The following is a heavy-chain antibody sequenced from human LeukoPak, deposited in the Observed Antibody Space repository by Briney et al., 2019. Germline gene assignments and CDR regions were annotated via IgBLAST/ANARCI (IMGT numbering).Heavy chain of an antibody. CDR2: IYYSGST. D-gene: IGHD2-15*01. Sequence: SETLSLTCTVSGGSISSGGYYWSWIRQHPGKGLEWIGYIYYSGSTYYNPSLKRRVTISVDTSKNQFSLKLSSVTAADTAVYYCARDACSGGSCLDYWGQGTLVTVSS. CDR1: GGSISSGGYY. J-gene: IGHJ4*02. V-gene: IGHV4-31*03. CDR3: ARDACSGGSCLDY.